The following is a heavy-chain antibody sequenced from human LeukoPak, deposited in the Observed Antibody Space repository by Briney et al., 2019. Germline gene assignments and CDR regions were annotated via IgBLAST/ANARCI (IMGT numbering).Heavy chain of an antibody. CDR2: ISGSGGST. D-gene: IGHD1-26*01. CDR3: AKRGAEVGATVAPGDY. J-gene: IGHJ4*02. V-gene: IGHV3-23*01. Sequence: GGTLRLSCAASGFTFSSYAMSWVRQAPGKGLEWVSAISGSGGSTYYADSVKGRFTISRDSSKNTLYLQMDSLRAEDTAVYYCAKRGAEVGATVAPGDYWGQGTLVTVSS. CDR1: GFTFSSYA.